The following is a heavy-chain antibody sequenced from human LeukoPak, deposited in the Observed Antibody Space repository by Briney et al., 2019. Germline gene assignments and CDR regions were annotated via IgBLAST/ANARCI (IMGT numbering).Heavy chain of an antibody. CDR2: ISSTSSYI. CDR1: GFTFSSYS. Sequence: GGSLRLSCAASGFTFSSYSMNWVRQAPGKGLEWVSSISSTSSYIYYADSVKGRFTISRDNAKNSLYLQVNSLRAVDTAVYYCARVYRGDYVGSASSYYYGMDVWGKGTTVTVSS. J-gene: IGHJ6*04. D-gene: IGHD4-17*01. V-gene: IGHV3-21*01. CDR3: ARVYRGDYVGSASSYYYGMDV.